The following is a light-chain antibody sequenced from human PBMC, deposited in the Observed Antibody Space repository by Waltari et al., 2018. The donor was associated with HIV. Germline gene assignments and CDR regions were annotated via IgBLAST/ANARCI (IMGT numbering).Light chain of an antibody. Sequence: HSVLTQPPSVSGAPGQKVTISCTGSRSNIGASYDVHWYQQVPGTAPRLLIHGNNYRPSGVPDRFSASRSGTSASLAITGLLADDEADYYCQSYDSNLSGLVFGGGTKLTVL. CDR2: GNN. CDR3: QSYDSNLSGLV. CDR1: RSNIGASYD. V-gene: IGLV1-40*01. J-gene: IGLJ2*01.